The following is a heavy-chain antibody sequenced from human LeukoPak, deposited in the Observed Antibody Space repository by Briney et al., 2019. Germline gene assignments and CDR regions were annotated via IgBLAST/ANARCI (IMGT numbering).Heavy chain of an antibody. D-gene: IGHD3-3*01. CDR3: GREATIFGVVIMDAFDI. CDR1: GGSISSGSYY. CDR2: IYTSGST. J-gene: IGHJ3*02. Sequence: PSETLSLTCTASGGSISSGSYYWSWIRQPAGKGLEWIGRIYTSGSTNYNPSLKSRVTISVDTSKNQFSLKRSSVTAADTAVYCCGREATIFGVVIMDAFDIWGQGTMVTVSS. V-gene: IGHV4-61*02.